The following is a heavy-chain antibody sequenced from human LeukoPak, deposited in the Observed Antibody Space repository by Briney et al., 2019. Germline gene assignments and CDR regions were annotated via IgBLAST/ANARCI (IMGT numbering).Heavy chain of an antibody. V-gene: IGHV3-30*04. D-gene: IGHD5-12*01. Sequence: GGSLRLSCAASGFTFNSYAIHWVRQAPGKGLEWVAVISYDGSNKYYAESVKGRFTISRDNSKNTLYLQLNSLRPDDTAVYYCARDQLAYSGYDTLFDYWGQGTLVTVSS. CDR3: ARDQLAYSGYDTLFDY. CDR2: ISYDGSNK. CDR1: GFTFNSYA. J-gene: IGHJ4*02.